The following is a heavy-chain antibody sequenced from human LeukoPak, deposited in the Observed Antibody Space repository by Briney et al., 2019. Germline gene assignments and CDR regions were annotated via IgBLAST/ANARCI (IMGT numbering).Heavy chain of an antibody. CDR1: GFTFTRFW. CDR2: LNSDGSSA. CDR3: ASVEAGRRVGDAFAF. J-gene: IGHJ3*01. V-gene: IGHV3-74*01. Sequence: GGSLRLSCAASGFTFTRFWMHWVRQAPGKGLVWVSRLNSDGSSASYADAVKGRFTISRDNAKNTLYLQMNSLRAEDTAVYYCASVEAGRRVGDAFAFLVEGTMVTVSS. D-gene: IGHD6-19*01.